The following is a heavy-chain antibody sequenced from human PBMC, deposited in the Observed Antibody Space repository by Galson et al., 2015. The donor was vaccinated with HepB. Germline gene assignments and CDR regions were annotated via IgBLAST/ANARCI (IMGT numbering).Heavy chain of an antibody. D-gene: IGHD3-16*02. J-gene: IGHJ6*02. Sequence: SLRLSCAASGFTFSSYGMNWVRQAPGKGLEWVSYISTSSSLIYYADSVKGRFTISRDNAKNSLYLQMNSLRAEDTAVYFCARDIVNSQGVWGQGTTVTVSS. CDR1: GFTFSSYG. V-gene: IGHV3-48*04. CDR2: ISTSSSLI. CDR3: ARDIVNSQGV.